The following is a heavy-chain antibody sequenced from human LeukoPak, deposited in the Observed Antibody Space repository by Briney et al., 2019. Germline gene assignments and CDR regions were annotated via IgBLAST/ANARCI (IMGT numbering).Heavy chain of an antibody. V-gene: IGHV4-59*01. Sequence: SETLSLTCVVSGGSISSYYWSWIRQPPGKGLEWIGYISYTVTSNYNPSLKSRVTISVDTSKNQFSLKLSSVTAADTAVYYCARVGDWNDLVYWGQGTLVTVSS. J-gene: IGHJ4*02. CDR3: ARVGDWNDLVY. CDR2: ISYTVTS. D-gene: IGHD1-1*01. CDR1: GGSISSYY.